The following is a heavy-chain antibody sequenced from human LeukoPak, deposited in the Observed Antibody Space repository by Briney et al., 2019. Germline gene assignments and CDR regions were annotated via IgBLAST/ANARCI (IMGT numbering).Heavy chain of an antibody. CDR1: GFTVSSNY. CDR3: ARGVGNGYYGY. D-gene: IGHD3-22*01. V-gene: IGHV3-53*01. CDR2: IYSGGST. Sequence: GGSLRLSCAASGFTVSSNYMSWARQAPGKGLEWVSVIYSGGSTYYADSVKGRFTISRDNSKNTLYLQMNSLRAENTAVYYCARGVGNGYYGYWGQGTLVTVSS. J-gene: IGHJ4*02.